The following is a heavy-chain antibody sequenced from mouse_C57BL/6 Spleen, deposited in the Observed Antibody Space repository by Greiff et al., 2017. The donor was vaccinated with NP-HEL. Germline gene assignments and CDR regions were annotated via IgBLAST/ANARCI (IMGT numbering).Heavy chain of an antibody. Sequence: VQLVESGGDLVKPGGSLKLSCAASGFTFSSYGMSWVRQTPDKRLEWVATISSGGSYTYYPDSVKGRFTISRDNAKNTLYLQMSSLKSEDTAMYYCARYGSSLGYFDVWGTGTTVTVSS. V-gene: IGHV5-6*01. D-gene: IGHD1-1*01. CDR3: ARYGSSLGYFDV. CDR1: GFTFSSYG. J-gene: IGHJ1*03. CDR2: ISSGGSYT.